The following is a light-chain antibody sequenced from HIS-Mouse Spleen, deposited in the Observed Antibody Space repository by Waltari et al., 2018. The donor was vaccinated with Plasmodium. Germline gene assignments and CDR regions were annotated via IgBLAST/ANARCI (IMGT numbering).Light chain of an antibody. CDR1: SRDVGGYNY. J-gene: IGLJ1*01. CDR3: CSYAGSYTYV. Sequence: QSALTQPRSVSGSPGQSVTISCTGTSRDVGGYNYVSWYQQHPGKAPKLWIYDVSKRPSGFPDRFACSKSGNTASLTISGLQAEDEADYYCCSYAGSYTYVFGTGTKVTVL. CDR2: DVS. V-gene: IGLV2-11*01.